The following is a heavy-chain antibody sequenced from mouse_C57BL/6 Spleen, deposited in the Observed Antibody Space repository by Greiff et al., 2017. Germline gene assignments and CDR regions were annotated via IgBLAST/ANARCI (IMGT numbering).Heavy chain of an antibody. CDR1: GYSFTDYN. D-gene: IGHD1-1*01. CDR2: INPNYGTT. V-gene: IGHV1-39*01. Sequence: VQLQQSGPELVKPGASVKISCKASGYSFTDYNMNWVKQSNGKSLEWIGVINPNYGTTSYNQKFKGKATLTVDQSSSTAYMQLNSLTSEDSAVXYCALITTVVATGDWYFDVWGTGTTVTVSS. J-gene: IGHJ1*03. CDR3: ALITTVVATGDWYFDV.